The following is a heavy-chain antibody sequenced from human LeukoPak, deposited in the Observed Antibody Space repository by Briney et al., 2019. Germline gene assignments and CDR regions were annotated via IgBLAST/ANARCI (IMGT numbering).Heavy chain of an antibody. V-gene: IGHV3-7*01. CDR2: IKQDVSEK. CDR3: AKDPCGGDCYAHDF. J-gene: IGHJ4*02. D-gene: IGHD2-21*02. CDR1: GFTFSSYW. Sequence: PGGSLRLSCAASGFTFSSYWMSWVRQAPGKGLEWVANIKQDVSEKYYADSVKGRFTISRDNSKNTLYLQMNSLRAEDTAVYYCAKDPCGGDCYAHDFWGQGTLVTVSS.